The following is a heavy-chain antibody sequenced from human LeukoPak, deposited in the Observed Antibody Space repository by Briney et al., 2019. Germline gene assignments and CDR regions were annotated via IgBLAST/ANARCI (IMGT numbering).Heavy chain of an antibody. CDR2: SNDSGST. D-gene: IGHD3-16*01. Sequence: SETLSLTCAVYGGSFSGYYWSWIRLPPGKGLEWIGESNDSGSTNYNPSLKSRVTISVDTSKNQFSLKLSSVTAADTAVYYCARGFPTYYDYVWGSPPDYWGQGTLVTVSS. V-gene: IGHV4-34*01. J-gene: IGHJ4*02. CDR1: GGSFSGYY. CDR3: ARGFPTYYDYVWGSPPDY.